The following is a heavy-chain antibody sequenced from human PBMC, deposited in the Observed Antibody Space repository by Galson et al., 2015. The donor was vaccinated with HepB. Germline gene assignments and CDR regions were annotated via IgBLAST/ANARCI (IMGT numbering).Heavy chain of an antibody. CDR2: IIPIFGTA. V-gene: IGHV1-69*06. D-gene: IGHD3-10*01. CDR3: ARERGWFGELLHSFDP. Sequence: SVKVSCKASGGTFSSYAISWVRQAPGQGLEWMGGIIPIFGTANYAQKFQGRVTITADKSTSTAYMELSSLRSEDTAVYYCARERGWFGELLHSFDPWGQGTLVTVSS. J-gene: IGHJ5*02. CDR1: GGTFSSYA.